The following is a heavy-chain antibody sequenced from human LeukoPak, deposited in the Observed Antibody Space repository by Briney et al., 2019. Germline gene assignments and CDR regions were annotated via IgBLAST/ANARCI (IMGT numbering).Heavy chain of an antibody. Sequence: PSETLSLTCTVSGGSISSSSYYWGWIRQPPGKWLEWIGSIYYSGSTYYNPSLKSRVTISVDTSKNQFSLKLSSVTAADTAVYYCARFTYYYDSSGYYLLGFDYWGQGTLVTVSS. J-gene: IGHJ4*02. D-gene: IGHD3-22*01. CDR1: GGSISSSSYY. CDR2: IYYSGST. V-gene: IGHV4-39*01. CDR3: ARFTYYYDSSGYYLLGFDY.